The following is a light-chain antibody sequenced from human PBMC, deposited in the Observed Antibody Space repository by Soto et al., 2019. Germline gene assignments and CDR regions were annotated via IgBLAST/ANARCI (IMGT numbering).Light chain of an antibody. CDR2: DVS. CDR1: SSDVGGYDY. J-gene: IGLJ2*01. Sequence: QSALTQPASVSGSPGQSITISCTGTSSDVGGYDYVSWYQQHPGKAPKLMIYDVSNRPLGVSNRFSGSKSANTASLTISGLQAEDEADYYCCSYTSSNAVVFGGGTKLTVL. V-gene: IGLV2-14*01. CDR3: CSYTSSNAVV.